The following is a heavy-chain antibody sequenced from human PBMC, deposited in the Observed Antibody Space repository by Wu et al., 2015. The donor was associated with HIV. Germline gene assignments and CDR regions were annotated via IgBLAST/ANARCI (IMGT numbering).Heavy chain of an antibody. Sequence: QVQLVQSGAEVKKPGASVKVSCKASGYTFTGYYMHWVRQAPGQGLEWMGWINPNSGGTNYAQKFQGRVTMTRDTSISTAYMELSRLRSDDTAAYYCARDREVRGVVGNWFDPGAREPWSPSPQ. V-gene: IGHV1-2*02. CDR2: INPNSGGT. CDR3: ARDREVRGVVGNWFDP. CDR1: GYTFTGYY. J-gene: IGHJ5*02. D-gene: IGHD3-10*01.